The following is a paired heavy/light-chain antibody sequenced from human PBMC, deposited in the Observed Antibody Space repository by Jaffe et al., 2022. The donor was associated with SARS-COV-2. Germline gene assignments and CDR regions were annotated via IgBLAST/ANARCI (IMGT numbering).Light chain of an antibody. V-gene: IGKV3-15*01. CDR2: GAS. Sequence: EIVMTQSPATLSVSPGERATLSCRASQSVSSNLAWYQQKPGQAPRLLIYGASTRATGVPARFSGGGSGTEFTLTISSLQSEDFAVYYCLQYNNWPPRVTFGPGTKVDIK. CDR3: LQYNNWPPRVT. J-gene: IGKJ3*01. CDR1: QSVSSN.
Heavy chain of an antibody. V-gene: IGHV3-33*06. CDR3: AKDGGGQVLFGPVGDH. D-gene: IGHD3-10*01. Sequence: QVKLVESGGGVVQPGRSLRLSCAASGFTFSSYGIHWVRQAPGKGLEWVAVIWYDGNDKYYADSVKGRFTISRDNSRNTLYLQMNSLRAEDTAVYYCAKDGGGQVLFGPVGDHWGQGTLVTVSS. CDR1: GFTFSSYG. J-gene: IGHJ5*02. CDR2: IWYDGNDK.